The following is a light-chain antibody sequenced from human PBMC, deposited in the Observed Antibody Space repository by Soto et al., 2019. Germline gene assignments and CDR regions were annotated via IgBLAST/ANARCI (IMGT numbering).Light chain of an antibody. J-gene: IGLJ2*01. CDR2: DVS. CDR3: SSYTTSSTVV. CDR1: SSDVGAYNY. Sequence: QSALTQPASVSGSPGQSITISCTGTSSDVGAYNYVSWYQQHPGKAPKLMIYDVSNRPSGVSNRFSGSKSGNTASLTISGIQDEDEADYYCSSYTTSSTVVFGGGTKLTVL. V-gene: IGLV2-14*01.